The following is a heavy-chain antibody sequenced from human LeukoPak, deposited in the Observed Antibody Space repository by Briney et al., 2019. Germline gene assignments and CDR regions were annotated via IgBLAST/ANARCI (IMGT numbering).Heavy chain of an antibody. CDR2: ISYDGTNK. CDR3: AKDRCLTTTCYVDY. Sequence: GGSLRLSCAASGFTFSTYAMHWVRQAPGKGLEWVAFISYDGTNKYCADSVKGRFTISRDNSKNTLYLQMSSLRADDTAVYYCAKDRCLTTTCYVDYWGQGTLVTVSS. CDR1: GFTFSTYA. V-gene: IGHV3-30-3*01. J-gene: IGHJ4*02. D-gene: IGHD2-2*01.